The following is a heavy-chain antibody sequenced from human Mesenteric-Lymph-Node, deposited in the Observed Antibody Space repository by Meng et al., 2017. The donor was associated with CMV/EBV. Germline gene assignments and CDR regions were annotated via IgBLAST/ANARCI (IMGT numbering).Heavy chain of an antibody. J-gene: IGHJ4*02. CDR3: ARDGLAVAEG. CDR2: MNPDGSVK. Sequence: GESLKISCAASGFSFSNYYMSWVRQAPGKGLEWVANMNPDGSVKLYVDSVKGRFTISRDNAKDSLFLQMNSLRAEDTALYYCARDGLAVAEGWGQGTLVTVSS. V-gene: IGHV3-7*03. D-gene: IGHD6-19*01. CDR1: GFSFSNYY.